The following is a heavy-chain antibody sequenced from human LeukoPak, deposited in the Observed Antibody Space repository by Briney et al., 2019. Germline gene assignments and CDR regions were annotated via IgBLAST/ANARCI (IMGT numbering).Heavy chain of an antibody. CDR2: IYYSGST. CDR3: ARLGEKADFDY. V-gene: IGHV4-59*01. CDR1: GGSISSYY. Sequence: TASETLSLTCTVSGGSISSYYWSWIRQPPGKGLEWIGYIYYSGSTNYNPSLKSRVTISVDTSKNQFSLKLSSVTAADTAVYYCARLGEKADFDYWGQGTLVTVSS. J-gene: IGHJ4*02. D-gene: IGHD3-16*01.